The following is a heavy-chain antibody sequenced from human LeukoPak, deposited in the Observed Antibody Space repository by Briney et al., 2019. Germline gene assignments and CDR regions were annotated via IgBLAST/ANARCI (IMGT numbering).Heavy chain of an antibody. CDR1: GFTFSRYW. J-gene: IGHJ4*02. V-gene: IGHV3-7*01. CDR2: IKQDGSEK. D-gene: IGHD4-17*01. CDR3: ARDYGDY. Sequence: GGSLRLSCAASGFTFSRYWMSWVRQAPGKGLEWVANIKQDGSEKCYVDSARGRFTISRDNAKNSLYLQMNSLRAEDTAVYYCARDYGDYWGQGTLVTVSS.